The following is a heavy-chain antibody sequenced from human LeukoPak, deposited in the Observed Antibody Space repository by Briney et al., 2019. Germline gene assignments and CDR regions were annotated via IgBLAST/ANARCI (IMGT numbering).Heavy chain of an antibody. CDR2: IYYSGST. CDR1: GGSISSYY. Sequence: TSETLSLTCTLSGGSISSYYWSWIRQPPGKGLECIGYIYYSGSTNYTPSLKSRFPISVDTSKNQFSLKLSSVTAAATAVYYCARHTESYYFDSWGQGTLVTVSS. D-gene: IGHD1-26*01. J-gene: IGHJ4*02. V-gene: IGHV4-59*08. CDR3: ARHTESYYFDS.